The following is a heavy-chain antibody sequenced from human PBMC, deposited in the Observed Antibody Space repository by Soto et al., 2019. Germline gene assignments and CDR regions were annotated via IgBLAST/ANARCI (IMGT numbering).Heavy chain of an antibody. CDR1: GFTFSNYA. V-gene: IGHV3-23*01. J-gene: IGHJ4*02. CDR3: AKSKGTGTGTFDY. Sequence: EVQLLESGGGLLQPGESLRLSCAASGFTFSNYAMDWVRQAPGKGLEWVSLISGSGDGTKYADSVKGRFTISRDNSKSTLYLQMNSLRADDTALYFCAKSKGTGTGTFDYWGQGTLVTVSS. D-gene: IGHD3-9*01. CDR2: ISGSGDGT.